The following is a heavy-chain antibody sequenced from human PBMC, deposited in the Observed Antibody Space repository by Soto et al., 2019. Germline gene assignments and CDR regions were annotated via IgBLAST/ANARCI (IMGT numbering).Heavy chain of an antibody. D-gene: IGHD6-19*01. CDR3: ARRVRLAVAGTGGRRRPPYYMDV. CDR1: GGSFSGYY. Sequence: QVQLQQWGAGLLKPSETLSLTCAVYGGSFSGYYWSCIRQPPGKGLEWIGEINHSGSTNYNPSLKSRVTISVDTSKNQFSLKLSSVTAADTAVYYCARRVRLAVAGTGGRRRPPYYMDVWGKGTTVTVSS. CDR2: INHSGST. V-gene: IGHV4-34*01. J-gene: IGHJ6*03.